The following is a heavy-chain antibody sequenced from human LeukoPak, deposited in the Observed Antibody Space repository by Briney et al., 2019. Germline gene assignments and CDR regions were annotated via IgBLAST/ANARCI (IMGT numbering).Heavy chain of an antibody. D-gene: IGHD5-18*01. J-gene: IGHJ4*02. CDR1: GFTFSSYG. CDR3: AKEASRGSSFAYTPIEKPYYLDY. CDR2: IRYDGSNK. Sequence: PGGSLRLSCAASGFTFSSYGMHWVRQAPGKGLEWVAFIRYDGSNKYYAGSVKGRFTISRDNSKNTLFLQMNSLRAEDTAVYYCAKEASRGSSFAYTPIEKPYYLDYWGQGTLVTVSS. V-gene: IGHV3-30*02.